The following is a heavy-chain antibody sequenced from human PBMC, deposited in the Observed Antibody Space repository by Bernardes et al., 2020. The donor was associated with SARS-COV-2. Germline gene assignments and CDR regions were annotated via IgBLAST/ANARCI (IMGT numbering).Heavy chain of an antibody. CDR1: GFTFSSYG. V-gene: IGHV3-30*18. CDR2: ISYDGSNK. Sequence: GGSLRLSCAASGFTFSSYGMHWVRQAPGKGLEWVAVISYDGSNKYYADSVKGRFTISRDNSKNTLYLQMNSLRAEDTAVYYCAKSRYYDILTGQYAAYFDYWGQGTLVTVSS. D-gene: IGHD3-9*01. CDR3: AKSRYYDILTGQYAAYFDY. J-gene: IGHJ4*02.